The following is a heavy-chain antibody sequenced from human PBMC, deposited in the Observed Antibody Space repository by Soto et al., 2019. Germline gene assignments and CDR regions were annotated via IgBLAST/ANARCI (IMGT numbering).Heavy chain of an antibody. CDR1: GFTFSSYA. CDR2: ISGSGGST. Sequence: GGSLRLSCAASGFTFSSYAMSWVRQAPGKGLEWVSAISGSGGSTYYADSVKGRFTISRDNSKNTLYLQMNSLRAEDTAVYYCAMSSITMVRGPAYYYYYMDVWGKGTTVTVSS. J-gene: IGHJ6*03. V-gene: IGHV3-23*01. D-gene: IGHD3-10*01. CDR3: AMSSITMVRGPAYYYYYMDV.